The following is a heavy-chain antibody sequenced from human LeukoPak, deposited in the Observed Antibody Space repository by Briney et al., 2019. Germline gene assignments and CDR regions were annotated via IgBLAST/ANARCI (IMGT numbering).Heavy chain of an antibody. CDR3: ARVYCSGGSCPFDY. D-gene: IGHD2-15*01. CDR2: INAGNGNT. Sequence: GASVKVSCKASGYTFTSYAMHWVRQAPGQRLEWMGWINAGNGNTKYSQKFQGRVTITADKSTSTAYMELSSLRSEDTAVYYCARVYCSGGSCPFDYWGQGTLVTVSS. CDR1: GYTFTSYA. V-gene: IGHV1-3*01. J-gene: IGHJ4*02.